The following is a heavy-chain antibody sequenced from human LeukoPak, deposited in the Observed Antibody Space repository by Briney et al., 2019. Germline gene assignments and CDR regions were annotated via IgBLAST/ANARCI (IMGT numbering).Heavy chain of an antibody. J-gene: IGHJ3*02. CDR3: ARPVYCSVTTCPGPLHI. CDR1: GGSISSSSYY. CDR2: IYYSGST. Sequence: KPSETLSLTCTVSGGSISSSSYYWGWIRQPPGKGLEWIGSIYYSGSTYYNPSLKSRLTISIDTSKNQFSLTLSSVTAADTGLYFCARPVYCSVTTCPGPLHIWGQGTMVTVSS. D-gene: IGHD2-15*01. V-gene: IGHV4-39*07.